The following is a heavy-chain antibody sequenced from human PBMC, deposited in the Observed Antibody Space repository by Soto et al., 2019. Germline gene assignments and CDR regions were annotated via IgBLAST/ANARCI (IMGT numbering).Heavy chain of an antibody. V-gene: IGHV1-18*04. D-gene: IGHD2-15*01. CDR3: ARLVVAGSPLDY. Sequence: QVRLVQSAAEVKKPGASVTVSCKASGYPFSSYGITWVRQAPGQGPEWMGWTSAFYGNSTYSEKFQGRVTMTIDTSTNTAYRDLTSLKSDDTAVYYCARLVVAGSPLDYWGLGTLVTVSS. J-gene: IGHJ4*02. CDR2: TSAFYGNS. CDR1: GYPFSSYG.